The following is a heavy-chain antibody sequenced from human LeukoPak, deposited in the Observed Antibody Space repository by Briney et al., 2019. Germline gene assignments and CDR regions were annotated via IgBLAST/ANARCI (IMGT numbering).Heavy chain of an antibody. V-gene: IGHV3-23*01. CDR1: GFTFSSCA. CDR3: ARDMPYPNYYDSSGYFDY. J-gene: IGHJ4*02. D-gene: IGHD3-22*01. CDR2: ISDSGAYT. Sequence: GGSLRLSCAASGFTFSSCAMSWVRQAPGKGLEWVSAISDSGAYTYYADSVKGRFTISRDNSKNTLYLQMNSLRAEDTAVYYCARDMPYPNYYDSSGYFDYWGQGTLVTVSS.